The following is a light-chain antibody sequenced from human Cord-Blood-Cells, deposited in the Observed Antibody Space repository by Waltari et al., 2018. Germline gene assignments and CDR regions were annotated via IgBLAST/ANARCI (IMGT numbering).Light chain of an antibody. V-gene: IGLV2-8*01. J-gene: IGLJ2*01. CDR1: SSDVGGYNY. Sequence: ISCTGTSSDVGGYNYVSWYQQHPGKAPKLMIYEVSKRPSGVPDRFSGSKSGNTASLTVSGLQAEDEADYYCSSYAGSNNFVVFGGGTKLTVL. CDR3: SSYAGSNNFVV. CDR2: EVS.